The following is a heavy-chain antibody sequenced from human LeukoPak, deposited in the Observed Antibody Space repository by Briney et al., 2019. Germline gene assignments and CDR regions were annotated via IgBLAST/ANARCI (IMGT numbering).Heavy chain of an antibody. CDR1: GYTFTSYY. CDR2: INPSGGST. Sequence: ASVKVSCKASGYTFTSYYMHWVRQAPGQGLECMGIINPSGGSTSYAQKFQGRVTMTRDTSTSTVYMELSSLRSEDTAVYYCARETYYYDSSGHAFDPWGQGTLVTVSS. J-gene: IGHJ5*02. CDR3: ARETYYYDSSGHAFDP. D-gene: IGHD3-22*01. V-gene: IGHV1-46*01.